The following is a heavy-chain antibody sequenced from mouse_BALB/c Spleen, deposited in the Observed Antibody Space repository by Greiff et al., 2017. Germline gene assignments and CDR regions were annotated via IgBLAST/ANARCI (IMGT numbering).Heavy chain of an antibody. CDR1: GYTFTSYV. Sequence: VQLQQSGPELVKPGASVKMSCKASGYTFTSYVMHWVKQKPGQGLEWIGYINPYNDGTKYNEKFKGKATLTSDKSSSTAYMELSSLTSEDSAVYYCARGELDYRDGGAMDYWGQGTSVTVSS. CDR2: INPYNDGT. D-gene: IGHD2-14*01. J-gene: IGHJ4*01. CDR3: ARGELDYRDGGAMDY. V-gene: IGHV1-14*01.